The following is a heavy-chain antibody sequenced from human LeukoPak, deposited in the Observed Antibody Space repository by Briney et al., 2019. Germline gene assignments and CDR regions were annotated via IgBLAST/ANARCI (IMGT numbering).Heavy chain of an antibody. CDR1: GFTFSDYS. CDR2: ISSRSLYI. D-gene: IGHD1-26*01. CDR3: ARDSRHHRSLYWDWFDP. Sequence: GGSLRLSCAASGFTFSDYSMNWVRQAPGEGLEWVSSISSRSLYIHYADSVKGRFTISRDNVKNSLYLQMNSLRAEDTAVYYCARDSRHHRSLYWDWFDPWGQGTLVTVSS. J-gene: IGHJ5*02. V-gene: IGHV3-21*01.